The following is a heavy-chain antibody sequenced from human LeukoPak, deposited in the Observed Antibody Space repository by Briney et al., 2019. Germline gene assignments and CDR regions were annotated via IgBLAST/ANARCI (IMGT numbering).Heavy chain of an antibody. D-gene: IGHD6-19*01. CDR3: ARDPSSGWYLKGWFDP. V-gene: IGHV3-23*01. J-gene: IGHJ5*02. CDR1: GFTFSSYA. CDR2: ISGSGGST. Sequence: TGGSLRLSCAASGFTFSSYAMSWVRQAPGKGLEWVSAISGSGGSTYYADSVKGRFTISRDNAKNSLYLQMNSLRAEDTAVYYCARDPSSGWYLKGWFDPWGQGTLVTVSS.